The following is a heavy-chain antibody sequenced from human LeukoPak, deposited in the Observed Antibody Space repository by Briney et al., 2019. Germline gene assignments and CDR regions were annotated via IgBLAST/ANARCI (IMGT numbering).Heavy chain of an antibody. J-gene: IGHJ4*02. CDR2: INEDGSET. CDR1: GFKFGNYP. Sequence: GALRLSCAASGFKFGNYPMNWIRRAPGQGLGWVANINEDGSETYYVDSVMGRFTISRDNVRNSLYLQMDSLRVEDTATYYCARDFSGEFDYWGQGTLVTVS. V-gene: IGHV3-7*01. D-gene: IGHD7-27*01. CDR3: ARDFSGEFDY.